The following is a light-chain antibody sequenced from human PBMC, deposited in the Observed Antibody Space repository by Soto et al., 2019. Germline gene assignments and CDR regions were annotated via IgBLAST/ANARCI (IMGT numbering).Light chain of an antibody. V-gene: IGKV1-5*03. Sequence: DIQITHSPCILSASAVDRVTLTCLASQSIGSWLAWYQQKPGKAPKLLIYKASTLKSGVPSRFSGSGSGTEFTLTISSLQPDDFATYYCQHYNSYSEAFGKGNTGDIK. CDR1: QSIGSW. CDR3: QHYNSYSEA. CDR2: KAS. J-gene: IGKJ1*01.